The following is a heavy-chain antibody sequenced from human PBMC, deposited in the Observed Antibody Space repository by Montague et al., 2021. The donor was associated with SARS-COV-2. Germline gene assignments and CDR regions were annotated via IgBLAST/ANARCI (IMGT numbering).Heavy chain of an antibody. D-gene: IGHD6-19*01. CDR2: IYYSGST. J-gene: IGHJ4*02. CDR3: ARRVGQWLLRYQHYFDY. V-gene: IGHV4-39*01. Sequence: SETLSLTCTVSGGSISSSSYYWGWIRQPPGKGLEWIGSIYYSGSTYYNPSLKSRVTISVDTSKNQFSLKLSSVTAADTAVYYCARRVGQWLLRYQHYFDYWGQGTLVTVSS. CDR1: GGSISSSSYY.